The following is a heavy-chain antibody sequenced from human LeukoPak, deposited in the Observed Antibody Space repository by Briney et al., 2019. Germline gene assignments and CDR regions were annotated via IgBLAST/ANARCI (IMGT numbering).Heavy chain of an antibody. V-gene: IGHV1-2*02. CDR2: INPISGGT. Sequence: ASVTVSCKASGYTFTGYFMHWVRQAPGQGLEWMGWINPISGGTNYAQKFQGRVTMTRDTSISTAYMELSRLRSDDTAVYYCARAYYDFWSGYYHLEQPFDYWGQGTLVTVSS. CDR1: GYTFTGYF. CDR3: ARAYYDFWSGYYHLEQPFDY. D-gene: IGHD3-3*01. J-gene: IGHJ4*02.